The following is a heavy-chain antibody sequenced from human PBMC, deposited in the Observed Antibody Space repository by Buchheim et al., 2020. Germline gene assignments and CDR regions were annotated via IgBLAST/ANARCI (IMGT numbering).Heavy chain of an antibody. V-gene: IGHV5-10-1*03. CDR3: ARQDCSSGVCYFFDH. Sequence: EVQLVQSGAEVKKPGESLRISCKGFGYTFTSHWISWVRQMPGKGLEWMGRIDPDDSYTNYSPSFQGHVTIPDDQSISTAYPHWRSLKASDTAMYYCARQDCSSGVCYFFDHWGQGTL. D-gene: IGHD2-8*01. CDR1: GYTFTSHW. J-gene: IGHJ4*02. CDR2: IDPDDSYT.